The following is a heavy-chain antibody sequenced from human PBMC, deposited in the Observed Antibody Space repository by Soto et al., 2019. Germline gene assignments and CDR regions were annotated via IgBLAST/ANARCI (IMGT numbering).Heavy chain of an antibody. J-gene: IGHJ3*01. D-gene: IGHD4-4*01. CDR3: ATGSLGRLQQLVRDAFDF. V-gene: IGHV1-69*02. CDR2: VAPIFDFS. Sequence: QVQLVQSGAEVKKPGSSVRVSCKASGGTFDSYSISWVRQAPGQGPEWVGKVAPIFDFSRYAPKFQGRVTIIADKTTSTASLDLSGLTSEDTAVYYCATGSLGRLQQLVRDAFDFWGQGTMVTVSS. CDR1: GGTFDSYS.